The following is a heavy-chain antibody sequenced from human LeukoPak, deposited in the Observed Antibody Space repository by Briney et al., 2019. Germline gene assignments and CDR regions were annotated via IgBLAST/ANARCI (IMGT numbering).Heavy chain of an antibody. V-gene: IGHV3-7*01. CDR1: GFTVSSNY. CDR3: ARAGYYDSSGDAFDI. Sequence: GGSLRLSCAASGFTVSSNYMSWVRQAPGKGLEWVANIKQDGSEKYYVDSVKGRFTISRDNAKNSLYLQMNSLRAEDTAVYYCARAGYYDSSGDAFDIWGQGTMVTVSS. J-gene: IGHJ3*02. CDR2: IKQDGSEK. D-gene: IGHD3-22*01.